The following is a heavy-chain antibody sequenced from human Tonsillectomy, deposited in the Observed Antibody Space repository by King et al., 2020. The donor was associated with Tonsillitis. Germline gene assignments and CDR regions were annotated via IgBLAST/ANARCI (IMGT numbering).Heavy chain of an antibody. CDR3: ARAGNYRFDF. CDR2: MNADGSTI. V-gene: IGHV3-74*01. D-gene: IGHD1-7*01. Sequence: VQLVESGGDLVQPGGSLRVSCAASGFTFSNSWMHWVRQASGKGLVWVSRMNADGSTINYADSVKGRFTISRDNAKNTLYLQMNSLRVEDTAVYYCARAGNYRFDFWGQGTLVTVSS. CDR1: GFTFSNSW. J-gene: IGHJ4*02.